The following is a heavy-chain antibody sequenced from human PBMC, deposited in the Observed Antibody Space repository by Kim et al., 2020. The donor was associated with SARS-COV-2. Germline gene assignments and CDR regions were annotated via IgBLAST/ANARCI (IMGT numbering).Heavy chain of an antibody. CDR3: ASDWYCSGGICSNCFDH. CDR2: TSAYNDET. J-gene: IGHJ5*02. D-gene: IGHD2-15*01. CDR1: GYTFSTYG. Sequence: ASVKVSCKASGYTFSTYGMSWVRQAPGQGLEWMGWTSAYNDETRYAQNFQGRVTLTTDTSTSTAFMEVRSLRSDDTAVYYCASDWYCSGGICSNCFDHWGEGTLVTVS. V-gene: IGHV1-18*01.